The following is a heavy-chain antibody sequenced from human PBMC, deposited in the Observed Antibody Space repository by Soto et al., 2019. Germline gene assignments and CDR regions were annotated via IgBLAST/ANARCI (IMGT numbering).Heavy chain of an antibody. V-gene: IGHV1-18*01. CDR2: ISAYNGNT. Sequence: GASVKVSCKASGYTFTSYGISWVRQAPGQGLEWMGWISAYNGNTNYAQKLQGRVTMTTDTSTSTAYMERRSLRSDDTAVYYCARDHDYYDSSGSVLDYWGQGTLVTVSS. CDR1: GYTFTSYG. D-gene: IGHD3-22*01. J-gene: IGHJ4*02. CDR3: ARDHDYYDSSGSVLDY.